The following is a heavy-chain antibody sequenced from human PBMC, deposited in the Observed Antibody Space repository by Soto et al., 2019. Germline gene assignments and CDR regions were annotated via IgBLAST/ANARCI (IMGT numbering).Heavy chain of an antibody. Sequence: ASVKVSCKASGYTFTSYDINWVRQATGQGLEWMGWMNPNSGNTGYAQKFQGRVTMTRNTSISTAYMELSSLRSEDTAVYYCARHTGYCSGGSCYFDYWGQGTLVTVSS. J-gene: IGHJ4*02. CDR1: GYTFTSYD. CDR2: MNPNSGNT. V-gene: IGHV1-8*01. D-gene: IGHD2-15*01. CDR3: ARHTGYCSGGSCYFDY.